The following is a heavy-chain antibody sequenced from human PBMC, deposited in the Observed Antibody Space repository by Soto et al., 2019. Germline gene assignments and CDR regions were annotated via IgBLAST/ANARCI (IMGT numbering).Heavy chain of an antibody. V-gene: IGHV6-1*01. J-gene: IGHJ5*02. CDR2: TYFRSRWYN. CDR3: ARVFFDHFVHWFDP. CDR1: GDSVSSKTAA. Sequence: SQTLSLTCAISGDSVSSKTAAWNWIRQSPSRGLEWLGRTYFRSRWYNDYAISVKSRITINPDTSKNQFSLLLNSVTPEDTAVYYCARVFFDHFVHWFDPWGQGTLVTVPS. D-gene: IGHD3-9*01.